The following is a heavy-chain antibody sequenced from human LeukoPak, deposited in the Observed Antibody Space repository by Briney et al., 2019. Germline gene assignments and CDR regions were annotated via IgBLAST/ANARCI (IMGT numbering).Heavy chain of an antibody. CDR3: ARDNHDFWSGYLDY. CDR1: GGTFSIYA. CDR2: IIPIFGTA. D-gene: IGHD3-3*01. J-gene: IGHJ4*02. Sequence: VKVSCKASGGTFSIYAISWVRQAPGQGLEWVGGIIPIFGTANYAQKFQGRVTITADESTSTAYMELSSLRSEDTAVYYCARDNHDFWSGYLDYWGQGTLVTVSS. V-gene: IGHV1-69*13.